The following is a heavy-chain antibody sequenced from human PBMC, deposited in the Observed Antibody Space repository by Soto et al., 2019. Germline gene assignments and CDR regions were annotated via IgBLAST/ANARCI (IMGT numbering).Heavy chain of an antibody. CDR1: GYTFTSCD. Sequence: ASEKVSCKASGYTFTSCDINWVRQATGQGLEWMGRINPNSGNTGYAQKFQGRVTMTRNTSISTAYMELSSLRSEDTAVYYCVRDIIAQAATVGVGVWGPGTTVTV. D-gene: IGHD2-15*01. V-gene: IGHV1-8*01. CDR3: VRDIIAQAATVGVGV. J-gene: IGHJ6*02. CDR2: INPNSGNT.